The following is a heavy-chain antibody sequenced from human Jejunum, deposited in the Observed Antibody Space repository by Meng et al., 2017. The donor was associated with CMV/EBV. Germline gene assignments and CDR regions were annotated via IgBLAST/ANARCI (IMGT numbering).Heavy chain of an antibody. V-gene: IGHV1-18*01. Sequence: CTFFNDGISWVRQAPGQGLEWMGWISGYEGNTNYAQKFQGRVTMTTDTSTSTAYMELRSLRSDDTAVYYCARVPLIESVMQAFHYWGQGTLVTVSS. CDR2: ISGYEGNT. J-gene: IGHJ4*02. CDR3: ARVPLIESVMQAFHY. D-gene: IGHD3-16*01. CDR1: CTFFNDG.